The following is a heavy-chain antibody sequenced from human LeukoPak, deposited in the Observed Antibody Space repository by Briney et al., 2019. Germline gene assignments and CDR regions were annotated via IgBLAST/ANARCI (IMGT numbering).Heavy chain of an antibody. Sequence: PSETLSLTCTVSGGSISGSYWNWVRQPAEKGLEWIGRIYTGGSTNYNPSLKSRVTMSVDTSKNQFSLKLSSVTAADTAVYYCARDALYCSSSSCYRYWYFDLWGRGTLVTVSS. CDR2: IYTGGST. D-gene: IGHD2-2*01. CDR1: GGSISGSY. J-gene: IGHJ2*01. CDR3: ARDALYCSSSSCYRYWYFDL. V-gene: IGHV4-4*07.